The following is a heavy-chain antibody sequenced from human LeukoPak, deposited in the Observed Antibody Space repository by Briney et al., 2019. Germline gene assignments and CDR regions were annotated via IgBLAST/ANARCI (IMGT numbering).Heavy chain of an antibody. V-gene: IGHV3-21*01. J-gene: IGHJ4*02. Sequence: GGSLRLSCAASGFTFSSYGMNWVRQAPGKGLEWVSSISSSSYIYYADSVKGRFTISRDNAKNSLYLQMNSLRAEDTAVYYCARDYSSPGNFDYWGQGTLVTVSS. CDR1: GFTFSSYG. D-gene: IGHD6-13*01. CDR2: ISSSSYI. CDR3: ARDYSSPGNFDY.